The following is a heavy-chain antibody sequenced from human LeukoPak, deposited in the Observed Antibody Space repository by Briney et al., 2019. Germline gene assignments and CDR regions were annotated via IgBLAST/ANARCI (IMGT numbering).Heavy chain of an antibody. Sequence: GGSLRLSCAASGFTVSSNYMSWVRQAPGKGLEWVSVIYSGGSTYYADSVKGRFTISRDNSKNTLYLQMNSLRAEDTAVYYCARSYSSGSYYYYGMDVWGQGTTVTVS. D-gene: IGHD6-19*01. CDR1: GFTVSSNY. CDR3: ARSYSSGSYYYYGMDV. CDR2: IYSGGST. V-gene: IGHV3-53*01. J-gene: IGHJ6*02.